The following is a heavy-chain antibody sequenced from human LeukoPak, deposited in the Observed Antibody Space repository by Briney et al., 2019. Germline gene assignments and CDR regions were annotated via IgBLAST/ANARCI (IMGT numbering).Heavy chain of an antibody. CDR2: AHLDGRT. J-gene: IGHJ4*02. D-gene: IGHD3-3*01. Sequence: KASETLSLTCGVSGGSVINTNWWTWVRQPPGKGLEWIGEAHLDGRTSYNPSLESRLTMSVDVSENQVSLKLTSVTAADTAVYYCAREGGFYRPLDYSGQGTLVTVPS. CDR3: AREGGFYRPLDY. V-gene: IGHV4-4*02. CDR1: GGSVINTNW.